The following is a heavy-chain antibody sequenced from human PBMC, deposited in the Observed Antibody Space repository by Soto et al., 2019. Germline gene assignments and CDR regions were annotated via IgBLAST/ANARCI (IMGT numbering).Heavy chain of an antibody. CDR3: ARVISSSWYYFDY. CDR1: GFTFSDYY. CDR2: ISSSSSYT. Sequence: QVQLVESGGGLLKPGGSLRLSCAASGFTFSDYYMSWIRQAPGKGLEWVSYISSSSSYTNYADSVKGRFTISRDNAKNSLYLQMNSLRAEDTAVYYCARVISSSWYYFDYWGQGTLVTVSS. V-gene: IGHV3-11*05. D-gene: IGHD6-13*01. J-gene: IGHJ4*02.